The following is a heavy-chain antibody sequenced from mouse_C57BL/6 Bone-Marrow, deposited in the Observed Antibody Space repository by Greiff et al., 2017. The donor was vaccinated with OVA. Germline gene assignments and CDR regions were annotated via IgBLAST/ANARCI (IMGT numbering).Heavy chain of an antibody. J-gene: IGHJ4*01. CDR2: IWTGGGT. CDR1: GFSLTSYA. Sequence: VQLQESGPGLVAPSQSLSITCTVSGFSLTSYAISWVRQPPGKGLEWLGVIWTGGGTNYNSALKSRLSISKDNSKSQVFLKMNSLQTDDTARYYCARTSPDWDYYAMDYWGQGTSVTVSS. D-gene: IGHD2-4*01. V-gene: IGHV2-9-1*01. CDR3: ARTSPDWDYYAMDY.